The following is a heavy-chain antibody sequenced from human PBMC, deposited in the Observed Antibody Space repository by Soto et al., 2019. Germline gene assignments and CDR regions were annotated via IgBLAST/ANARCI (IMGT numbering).Heavy chain of an antibody. D-gene: IGHD2-2*01. CDR3: ARGENCSSARCYHHYYYYMDV. J-gene: IGHJ6*03. CDR2: IIPILGIA. Sequence: QVQLVQSGAEVKKPGSSVKVSCKASGGTFSSYTISWVRQAPGQGLEWMGRIIPILGIAKYAQTCQGRVTITADKSTSTAYMELSSLRSEDTAVYYCARGENCSSARCYHHYYYYMDVWGKGTTVTVSS. V-gene: IGHV1-69*02. CDR1: GGTFSSYT.